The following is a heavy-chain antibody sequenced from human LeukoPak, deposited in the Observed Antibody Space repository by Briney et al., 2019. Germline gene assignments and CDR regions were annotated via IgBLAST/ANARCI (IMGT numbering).Heavy chain of an antibody. CDR1: GGSISSYY. V-gene: IGHV4-59*01. J-gene: IGHJ6*02. D-gene: IGHD2-2*01. Sequence: SETLSLTCTVSGGSISSYYWSWIRQPPGKGLEWIGYIYYSGSTNYNPSLKSRVTISVDTSKNQFSLKLSSVTAADTAVYYCARGYCSSTSCYWGWGYYYGMDVWGQGTTVTVSS. CDR2: IYYSGST. CDR3: ARGYCSSTSCYWGWGYYYGMDV.